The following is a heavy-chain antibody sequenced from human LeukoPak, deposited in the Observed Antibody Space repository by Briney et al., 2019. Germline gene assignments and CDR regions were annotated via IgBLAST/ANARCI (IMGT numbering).Heavy chain of an antibody. V-gene: IGHV3-66*02. Sequence: GGSLRLSCAAPGFTVSSNYMSWVRQAPGKGLEWVSVIYSGGSTYYADSVKGRFTISRDNSKNTLYLQMNSLRAEDTAVYYCARAGYDSSGYYHDYWGQGTLVTVSS. CDR3: ARAGYDSSGYYHDY. CDR1: GFTVSSNY. CDR2: IYSGGST. D-gene: IGHD3-22*01. J-gene: IGHJ4*02.